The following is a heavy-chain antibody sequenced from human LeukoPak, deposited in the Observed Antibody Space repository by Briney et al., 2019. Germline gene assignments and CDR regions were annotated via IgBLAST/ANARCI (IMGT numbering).Heavy chain of an antibody. CDR2: FKTNYNQV. Sequence: GSLRLSCVASGFTFSDYAMNWVRQAPGKGLEWVSTFKTNYNQVYHAESVRGRFTISTDNSKNTAYLQMNSLRVEDTALYYCARSVPDYTRFDFWGQGALVTVSS. CDR1: GFTFSDYA. J-gene: IGHJ4*02. V-gene: IGHV3-23*05. CDR3: ARSVPDYTRFDF. D-gene: IGHD4-11*01.